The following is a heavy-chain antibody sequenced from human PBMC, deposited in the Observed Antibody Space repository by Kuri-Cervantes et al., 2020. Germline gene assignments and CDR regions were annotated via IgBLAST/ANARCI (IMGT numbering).Heavy chain of an antibody. Sequence: GESLKISCAASGFTFSSYWMSWVRQAPGKGLEWVANIKQDGSEKYYVDSVKGRFTISRDNAKNSLYLQMNSLRAEDTALYYCAKGREYSSSWYVMDYWGQGTLVTVSS. CDR3: AKGREYSSSWYVMDY. J-gene: IGHJ4*02. D-gene: IGHD6-13*01. V-gene: IGHV3-7*03. CDR1: GFTFSSYW. CDR2: IKQDGSEK.